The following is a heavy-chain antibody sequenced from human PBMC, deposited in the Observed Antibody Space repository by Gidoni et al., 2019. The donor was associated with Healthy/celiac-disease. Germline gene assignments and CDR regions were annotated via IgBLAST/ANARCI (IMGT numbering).Heavy chain of an antibody. CDR2: IYSGGST. CDR1: GFTVSMNY. Sequence: EVQLVESGGGLVQPGGSLRLSCAASGFTVSMNYMSWVRQAPGKGLEWVSVIYSGGSTYYADSVKGRFTISRDNSKNTLYLQMNSLRAEDTAVYYCARSQLVPAASYFYNYGMDVWDQGTTVTVSS. D-gene: IGHD2-2*01. CDR3: ARSQLVPAASYFYNYGMDV. J-gene: IGHJ6*02. V-gene: IGHV3-66*01.